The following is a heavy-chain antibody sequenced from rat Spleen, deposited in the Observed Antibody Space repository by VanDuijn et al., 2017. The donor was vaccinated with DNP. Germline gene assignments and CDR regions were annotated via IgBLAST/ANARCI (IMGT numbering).Heavy chain of an antibody. V-gene: IGHV3-3*01. J-gene: IGHJ2*01. CDR2: INSAGST. Sequence: EVQLQESGPGLVKPSQSLSLTCSVTGYPITSNFKWSWIRKFPGNKLEWMGYINSAGSTDYNPSLKSRISITRDTSKNQFFLQMNSVSSEDSGTYYCAVQLGVFDFWGQGVMVTVSS. CDR1: GYPITSNFK. D-gene: IGHD5-1*01. CDR3: AVQLGVFDF.